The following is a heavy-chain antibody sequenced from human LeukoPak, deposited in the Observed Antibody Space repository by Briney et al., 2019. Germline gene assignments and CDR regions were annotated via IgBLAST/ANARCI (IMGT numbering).Heavy chain of an antibody. J-gene: IGHJ2*01. CDR1: GFSISNYW. V-gene: IGHV3-7*01. Sequence: GGSLRLSCVASGFSISNYWMTWVRQAPGKGLEWVANIKQDGSEKNYVDSVKGRFTSSRDNAKNSLYLQMNRLRVEDTAVYYCARGYWNFGLWGRGTQVTVFS. CDR2: IKQDGSEK. CDR3: ARGYWNFGL.